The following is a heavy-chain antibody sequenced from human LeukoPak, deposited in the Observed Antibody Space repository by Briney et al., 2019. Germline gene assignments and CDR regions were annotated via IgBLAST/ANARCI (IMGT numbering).Heavy chain of an antibody. V-gene: IGHV1-46*01. CDR1: GYTFTSYY. CDR3: ARSLVGGYWFDP. CDR2: INPSGGST. D-gene: IGHD3-10*01. J-gene: IGHJ5*02. Sequence: ASVKVSCKASGYTFTSYYMHWVRQAPGQGLEWMGIINPSGGSTSYAQKFQGRVTMTRDTSTSIVYMELSSLRSEDTAVHYCARSLVGGYWFDPWGQGTLVTVSS.